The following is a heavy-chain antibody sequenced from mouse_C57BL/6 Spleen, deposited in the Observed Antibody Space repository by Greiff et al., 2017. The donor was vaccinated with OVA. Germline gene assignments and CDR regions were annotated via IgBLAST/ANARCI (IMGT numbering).Heavy chain of an antibody. J-gene: IGHJ4*01. V-gene: IGHV1-50*01. Sequence: QVQLQQPGAELVKPGASVKLSCKASGYTFTSYWMQWVKQRPGQGLEWIGEIDPSDSYTNYNQKFKGKATLTVDTSSSPAYMQLSSLTSEDSAVYYCARRSGPYAMDYWGQGTSVTVSS. D-gene: IGHD4-1*01. CDR1: GYTFTSYW. CDR3: ARRSGPYAMDY. CDR2: IDPSDSYT.